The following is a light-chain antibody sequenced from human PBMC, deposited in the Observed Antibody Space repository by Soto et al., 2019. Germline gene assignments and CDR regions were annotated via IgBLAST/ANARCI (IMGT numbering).Light chain of an antibody. CDR1: SSYVGSYNL. J-gene: IGLJ1*01. CDR2: EGS. V-gene: IGLV2-23*03. CDR3: CSYAGSSTFV. Sequence: SALTQPASVSGSPGQSITISCTGTSSYVGSYNLVSWYQQHPGKAPKLMIYEGSKRPSGVSNRFSGSKSGSTASLTISGLQAEDEADYYCCSYAGSSTFVFGTGTKVTVL.